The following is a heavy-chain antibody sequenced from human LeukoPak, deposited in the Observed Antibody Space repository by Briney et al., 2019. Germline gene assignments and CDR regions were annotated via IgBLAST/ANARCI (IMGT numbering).Heavy chain of an antibody. V-gene: IGHV1-24*01. CDR2: FDPEDGET. CDR3: ATYSGCFGTDAFDI. D-gene: IGHD1-26*01. Sequence: GASVKVSSKVSGYTLTELSMHWVRQAPGKGLEWMGGFDPEDGETIYAQKFQGRVTMTEDTSTDTAYMELSSLRSEDTAVYYCATYSGCFGTDAFDIWGQGTMVTVSS. CDR1: GYTLTELS. J-gene: IGHJ3*02.